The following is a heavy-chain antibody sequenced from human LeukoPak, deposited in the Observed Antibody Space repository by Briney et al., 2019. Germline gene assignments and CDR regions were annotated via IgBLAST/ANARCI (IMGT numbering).Heavy chain of an antibody. CDR1: GFTFSHSW. D-gene: IGHD2-21*02. J-gene: IGHJ4*02. CDR3: AREGTFGDYRASGDH. CDR2: IKQDGSQK. Sequence: PGGSLRLSCVASGFTFSHSWMTWVRQAPGKGLEWVANIKQDGSQKYYVDSVKGRFIISRDNAKNSLYLQMNSVRAEDTAVYYCAREGTFGDYRASGDHWGQGALVTVSS. V-gene: IGHV3-7*03.